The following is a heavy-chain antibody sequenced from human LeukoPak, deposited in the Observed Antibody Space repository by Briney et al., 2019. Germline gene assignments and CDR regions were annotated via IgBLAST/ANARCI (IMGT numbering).Heavy chain of an antibody. V-gene: IGHV5-10-1*01. CDR2: IDPSDSYT. Sequence: GESLKISCKGSGYSFTSYWINWVRQMPGKGLEWMGTIDPSDSYTNYSPAFQGHVTMSSVKSISTAYLQWSSLKASDTAVYYCARREVVGATAFDSWGQGTLVTVSS. D-gene: IGHD1-26*01. CDR1: GYSFTSYW. CDR3: ARREVVGATAFDS. J-gene: IGHJ4*02.